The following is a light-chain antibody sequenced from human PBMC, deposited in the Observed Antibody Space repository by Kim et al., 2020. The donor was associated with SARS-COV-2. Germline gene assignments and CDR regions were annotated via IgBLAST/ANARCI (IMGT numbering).Light chain of an antibody. CDR2: DND. CDR1: SGGIARNY. CDR3: QSFDSNTHSWV. V-gene: IGLV6-57*03. J-gene: IGLJ3*02. Sequence: VTLSCHRSSGGIARNYVHWCPQRPGSAPTAVIYDNDRRPSGVPDRFSGSIASSSNSASLTISGLKTEDEADYFCQSFDSNTHSWVFGGGTQLIVL.